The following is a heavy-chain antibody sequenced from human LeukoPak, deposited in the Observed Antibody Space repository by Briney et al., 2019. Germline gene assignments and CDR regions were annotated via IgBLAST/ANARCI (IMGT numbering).Heavy chain of an antibody. CDR3: ARVSSGYYYVETDY. CDR1: GYTFPSYV. CDR2: ISAYNGNT. V-gene: IGHV1-18*01. Sequence: ASVPDSCQASGYTFPSYVINGLRPPPAQGLEWMGWISAYNGNTNYAQKLQGRVTMTTDTSTSTAYMELRSLRSDDTAVYYCARVSSGYYYVETDYWGQGTLVTVP. D-gene: IGHD3-22*01. J-gene: IGHJ4*02.